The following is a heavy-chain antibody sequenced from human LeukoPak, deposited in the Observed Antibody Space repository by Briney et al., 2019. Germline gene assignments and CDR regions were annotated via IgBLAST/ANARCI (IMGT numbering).Heavy chain of an antibody. V-gene: IGHV1-69*06. J-gene: IGHJ6*03. CDR2: VIPIFGTA. D-gene: IGHD6-6*01. Sequence: ASVKVSCKASGGTFNTYAVSWVRQAPGQGLEWMGGVIPIFGTANYAQKFQGRVTITADKSTSTAYLELSRLSSEDTALYYCARDVREYYYYYMDVWGKGTTVTVSS. CDR1: GGTFNTYA. CDR3: ARDVREYYYYYMDV.